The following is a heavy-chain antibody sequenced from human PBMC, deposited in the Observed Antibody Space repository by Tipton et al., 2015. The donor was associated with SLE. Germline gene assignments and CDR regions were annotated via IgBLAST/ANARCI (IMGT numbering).Heavy chain of an antibody. CDR1: DGPISSQY. V-gene: IGHV4-59*11. J-gene: IGHJ6*02. Sequence: TLSLTCTVSDGPISSQYWSWIRQPPGKGLEWIGNIHSSGSTNYNRSLKSRVTIARDTSKNQFSLKLTSVTAADTAVYYCARGPHGQPDYYYYGMDVWGQGTTVTVSS. D-gene: IGHD4-17*01. CDR2: IHSSGST. CDR3: ARGPHGQPDYYYYGMDV.